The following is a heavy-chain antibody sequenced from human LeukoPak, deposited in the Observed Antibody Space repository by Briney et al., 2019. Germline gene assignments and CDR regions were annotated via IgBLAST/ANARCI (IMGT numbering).Heavy chain of an antibody. CDR1: GGSFSGYY. CDR3: ARGRKQWLAFYYFDY. V-gene: IGHV4-34*01. D-gene: IGHD6-19*01. J-gene: IGHJ4*02. Sequence: SETLSLTCAVYGGSFSGYYWSWIRQPPGKGLEWIREINHSGSTNYNPSLKSRVTISVDTSKNQFSLKLSSVTAADTAVYYCARGRKQWLAFYYFDYWGQGTLVTVSS. CDR2: INHSGST.